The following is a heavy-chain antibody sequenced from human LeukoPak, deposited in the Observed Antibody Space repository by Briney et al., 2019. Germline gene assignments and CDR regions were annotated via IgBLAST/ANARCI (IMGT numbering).Heavy chain of an antibody. CDR1: GGSFSGYY. Sequence: PSETLSLTCADYGGSFSGYYWSWIRQPPGKGLEWMWEINHSGSTNYNPSLKSRVTISLDTSKNQFSLKLSSVTAADTAVYYCARLDPQWELLPRHVRWFDPWGQGTLVTVSS. D-gene: IGHD1-26*01. J-gene: IGHJ5*02. V-gene: IGHV4-34*01. CDR3: ARLDPQWELLPRHVRWFDP. CDR2: INHSGST.